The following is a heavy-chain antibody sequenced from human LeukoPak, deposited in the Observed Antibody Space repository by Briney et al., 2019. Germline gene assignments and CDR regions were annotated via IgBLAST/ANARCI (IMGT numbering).Heavy chain of an antibody. D-gene: IGHD6-13*01. J-gene: IGHJ4*02. V-gene: IGHV1-8*01. CDR3: ARPMYSSSWYLPGY. Sequence: ASVKVSCKASGYTFTSYDINWVRQATGQGLGWMMNPNSGNTGYAQKFQGRVTMTRNTSINTAYMELSSLGSEDTAVYYCARPMYSSSWYLPGYWGQGTLVTVSS. CDR2: NPNSGNT. CDR1: GYTFTSYD.